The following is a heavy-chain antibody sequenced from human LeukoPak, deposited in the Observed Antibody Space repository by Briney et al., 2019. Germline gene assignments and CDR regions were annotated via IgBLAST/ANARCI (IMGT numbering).Heavy chain of an antibody. CDR1: GFTFSSYA. CDR3: ARAPGYYDILTGYYGYYLDY. V-gene: IGHV3-64*01. D-gene: IGHD3-9*01. J-gene: IGHJ4*02. CDR2: LRSNGGST. Sequence: PGGSLRLSCAASGFTFSSYAMHWVRQAPGKGLEYVSALRSNGGSTYYAKSVKGRFTISRDNSKSTLYLQMGSLRAEDMAVYYCARAPGYYDILTGYYGYYLDYWGQGTLVTVSS.